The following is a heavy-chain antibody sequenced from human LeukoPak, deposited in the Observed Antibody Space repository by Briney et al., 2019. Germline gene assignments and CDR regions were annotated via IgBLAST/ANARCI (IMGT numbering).Heavy chain of an antibody. CDR2: IIPILGIA. CDR3: AGGGSSGYPQDY. J-gene: IGHJ4*02. D-gene: IGHD3-22*01. V-gene: IGHV1-69*02. CDR1: GGTFSSYT. Sequence: SVKVSCKASGGTFSSYTISWVRQAPGQGLEWMGRIIPILGIANYAQKFQGRVTITADKSPSTAYMELSSLRSEDTAVYYCAGGGSSGYPQDYWGQGTLVTVSS.